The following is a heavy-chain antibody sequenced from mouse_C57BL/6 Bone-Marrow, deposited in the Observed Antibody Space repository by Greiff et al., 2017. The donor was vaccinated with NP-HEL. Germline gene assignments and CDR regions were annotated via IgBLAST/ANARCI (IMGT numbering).Heavy chain of an antibody. CDR2: ISDGGSYT. V-gene: IGHV5-4*01. D-gene: IGHD1-1*01. CDR1: GFTFSSYA. Sequence: EVQLVQSGGGLVKPGGSLKLSCAASGFTFSSYAMSWVRQTPEKRLEWVATISDGGSYTYYPDNVKGRFTISRDNAKNNLYLQMSHLKSEDTAMYYCARAPHYYGKYFDVWGTGTTVTVSS. CDR3: ARAPHYYGKYFDV. J-gene: IGHJ1*03.